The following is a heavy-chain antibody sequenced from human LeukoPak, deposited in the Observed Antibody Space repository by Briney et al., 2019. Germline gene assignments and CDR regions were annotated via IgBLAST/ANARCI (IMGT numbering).Heavy chain of an antibody. CDR2: IKQDGSEK. J-gene: IGHJ4*02. V-gene: IGHV3-7*01. CDR3: ARWGKERVPSSGHFDY. Sequence: PGGSLRLSCAASGFTFSSYWMSWVRQAPGKGLEWVANIKQDGSEKYYVDSLKGRFTISRDNAKNSLYLQMNSLRAEDTAVYYCARWGKERVPSSGHFDYWGQGTLVTVSS. D-gene: IGHD1-1*01. CDR1: GFTFSSYW.